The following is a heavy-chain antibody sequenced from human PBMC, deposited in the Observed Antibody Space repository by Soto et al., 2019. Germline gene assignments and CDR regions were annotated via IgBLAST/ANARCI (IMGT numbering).Heavy chain of an antibody. D-gene: IGHD5-18*01. J-gene: IGHJ4*02. CDR2: INAGNGHT. CDR3: AREPGYSYGYN. Sequence: QVQLVQSGAEVKKPGASVKVSCKASGYTFTSYAMHWVRQAPGQRLEWMGWINAGNGHTKYSQKFQGRVTITRDTSASTAYMELSSLRSEDTAVYYCAREPGYSYGYNWGQGTLVTVSS. V-gene: IGHV1-3*01. CDR1: GYTFTSYA.